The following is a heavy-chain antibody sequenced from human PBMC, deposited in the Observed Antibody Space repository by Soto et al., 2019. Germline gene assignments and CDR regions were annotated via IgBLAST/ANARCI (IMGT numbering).Heavy chain of an antibody. D-gene: IGHD6-19*01. J-gene: IGHJ5*02. V-gene: IGHV3-30*18. CDR1: GFTFSSYG. Sequence: QVQLVESGGGVVQPGRSLRLSCAASGFTFSSYGMHWVRQAPGKGLEWVAVISYDGSNKYYADSVKGRFTISRDNSKNTLYLQMNSLRAKDTAVYYCAKDHRRIAVAAPLGPWGQGTLVTVSS. CDR3: AKDHRRIAVAAPLGP. CDR2: ISYDGSNK.